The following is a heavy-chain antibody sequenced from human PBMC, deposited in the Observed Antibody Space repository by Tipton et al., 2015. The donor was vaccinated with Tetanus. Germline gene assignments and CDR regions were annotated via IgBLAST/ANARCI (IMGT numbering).Heavy chain of an antibody. D-gene: IGHD3-3*01. CDR1: GGSLRSGDSN. Sequence: GLVKPSETLSLTCSVSGGSLRSGDSNWSWIRQPPGKGLEWLAYVSSSGATNSNYYLKSRITISRDTSKNRFSLKLASVTAADTAVYFCARANYDLSKKGPFDSWGQGSLVIVSA. CDR2: VSSSGAT. V-gene: IGHV4-61*08. CDR3: ARANYDLSKKGPFDS. J-gene: IGHJ4*02.